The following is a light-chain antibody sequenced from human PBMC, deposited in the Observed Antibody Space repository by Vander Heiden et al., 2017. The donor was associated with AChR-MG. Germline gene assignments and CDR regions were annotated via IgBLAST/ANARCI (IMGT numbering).Light chain of an antibody. CDR3: MQSLQPPLT. CDR1: QSLLFSDGKTY. Sequence: EIVMTQSPISLSVTPGQPASISCKSSQSLLFSDGKTYLSWYLQKPGQSPQLLFYEVSSRFSGVPDRFSGSGSGTDFTLKISRVEAEDVGVYYCMQSLQPPLTFGGGTKVEIK. CDR2: EVS. J-gene: IGKJ4*01. V-gene: IGKV2D-29*02.